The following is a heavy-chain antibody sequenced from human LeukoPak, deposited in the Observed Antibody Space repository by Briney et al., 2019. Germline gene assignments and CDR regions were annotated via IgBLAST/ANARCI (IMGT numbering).Heavy chain of an antibody. CDR3: ARDAITLARRGNAFDI. D-gene: IGHD3-16*01. J-gene: IGHJ3*02. V-gene: IGHV3-7*01. CDR1: GFTFSSYW. CDR2: IKQDGSEK. Sequence: GGSLRLSCAASGFTFSSYWMSWVRQAPGKGLEWVANIKQDGSEKYYVDSVKGRFTISRDNAKNSLYLQMNSLRAEDTAAYYCARDAITLARRGNAFDIWGQGTMVTVSS.